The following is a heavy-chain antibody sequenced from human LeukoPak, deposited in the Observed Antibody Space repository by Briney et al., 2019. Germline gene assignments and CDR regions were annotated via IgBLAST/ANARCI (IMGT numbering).Heavy chain of an antibody. CDR3: ARDSSGYSSSWYFDL. J-gene: IGHJ2*01. CDR1: GGSISSYY. Sequence: PSETLSLTCTVSGGSISSYYWSWIRQTPGKGLEWIGYVHYSGTTSYNPSLKSRVTISADMSKNQSSLKLSSVTAADTAVYYCARDSSGYSSSWYFDLWGRGTLVTVSS. V-gene: IGHV4-59*01. CDR2: VHYSGTT. D-gene: IGHD5-18*01.